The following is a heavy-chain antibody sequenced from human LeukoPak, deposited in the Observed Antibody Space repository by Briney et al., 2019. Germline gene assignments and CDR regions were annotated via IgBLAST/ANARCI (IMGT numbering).Heavy chain of an antibody. CDR3: ARLSYRSSTSCYGYWFDP. J-gene: IGHJ5*02. CDR1: GGSISSYY. Sequence: SETLSLTCTVSGGSISSYYWSWIRQPPGKGLEWIGYIYYSGSTNYNPSLKSRVTISVDTSKNQFSLKLSSVTAADTAVYYCARLSYRSSTSCYGYWFDPWGQGTLVTVSS. CDR2: IYYSGST. V-gene: IGHV4-59*01. D-gene: IGHD2-2*01.